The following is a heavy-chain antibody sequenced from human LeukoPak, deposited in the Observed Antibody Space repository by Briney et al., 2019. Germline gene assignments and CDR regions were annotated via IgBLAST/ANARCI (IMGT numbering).Heavy chain of an antibody. Sequence: GGSLRLTCAASGFTFSSYWRHWVRQPPGKGLVWVSRINSDGSSTSYADSVKGRFTISRDNAKNTLYLQMNSLRAEDTAVYYCARVHHPYYYDSSGYHGFGYWGQGTLVTVSS. V-gene: IGHV3-74*01. D-gene: IGHD3-22*01. CDR1: GFTFSSYW. J-gene: IGHJ4*02. CDR3: ARVHHPYYYDSSGYHGFGY. CDR2: INSDGSST.